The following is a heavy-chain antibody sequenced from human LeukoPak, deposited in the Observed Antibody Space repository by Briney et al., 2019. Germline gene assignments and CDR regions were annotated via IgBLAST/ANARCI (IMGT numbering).Heavy chain of an antibody. J-gene: IGHJ4*02. V-gene: IGHV3-7*03. Sequence: GGSLRLSCAASGFTFSNYWMTWVRQAPGKGLEWVANINRDGSERYYVDSVKGRFTISKDDAKSSLYLQMNSLRAEDTAVYYCARGPYSNYGIPFDYWGQGTLVTVSS. D-gene: IGHD4-11*01. CDR2: INRDGSER. CDR1: GFTFSNYW. CDR3: ARGPYSNYGIPFDY.